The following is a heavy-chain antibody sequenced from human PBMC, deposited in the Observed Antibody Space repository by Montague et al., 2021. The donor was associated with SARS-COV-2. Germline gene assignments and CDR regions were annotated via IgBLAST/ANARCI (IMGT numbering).Heavy chain of an antibody. CDR1: GGSISSYY. CDR2: GYYSESA. CDR3: ARGRGGMRNAFDF. Sequence: SETLSLTCTVSGGSISSYYWCWSRMRQGKGLEWMGIGYYSESANYNYSLKSRVTISVDTSKDQFSLKLSSVTAADTAVYYCARGRGGMRNAFDFWGQGAMVTVSS. V-gene: IGHV4-59*01. J-gene: IGHJ3*01.